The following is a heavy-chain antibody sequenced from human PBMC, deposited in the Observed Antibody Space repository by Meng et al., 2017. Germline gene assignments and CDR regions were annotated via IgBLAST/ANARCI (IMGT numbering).Heavy chain of an antibody. CDR2: IYYSGST. Sequence: SETLSPTCTVSGGSISSYYWSWIRQPPGKGLEWIGYIYYSGSTNYNPSLKSRVTISVDTSKNQFSLKLSSVTAADTAVYYCARARIAVAGTSPFDYWGQGTLVTVSS. D-gene: IGHD6-19*01. CDR1: GGSISSYY. J-gene: IGHJ4*02. V-gene: IGHV4-59*01. CDR3: ARARIAVAGTSPFDY.